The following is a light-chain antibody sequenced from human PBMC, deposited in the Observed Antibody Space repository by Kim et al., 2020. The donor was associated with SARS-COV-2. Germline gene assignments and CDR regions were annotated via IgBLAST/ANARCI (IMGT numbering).Light chain of an antibody. J-gene: IGKJ3*01. CDR1: QSISSH. CDR3: QQSNISPFS. V-gene: IGKV1-39*01. Sequence: DIQMTQSPSSLSASVGDRVTITCRTTQSISSHLNWYQQKPGRAPKLLISAASTLQGGVPSRFSGSGSETDFTLTISSLQPDDFTTYFFQQSNISPFSFGPGTKVDIK. CDR2: AAS.